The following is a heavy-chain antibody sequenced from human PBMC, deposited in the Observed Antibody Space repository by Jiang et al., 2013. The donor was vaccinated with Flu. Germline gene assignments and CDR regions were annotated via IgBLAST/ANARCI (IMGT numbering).Heavy chain of an antibody. CDR1: GGSISSGSYY. CDR3: ARGGYCSGGSCYRERYYYYYGMDV. Sequence: PGLVKPSQTLSLTCTVSGGSISSGSYYWSWIRQPAGKGLEWIGRIYTSGSTNYNPSLKSRVTISVDTSKNQFSLKLSSVTAADTAVYYCARGGYCSGGSCYRERYYYYYGMDVWGQGTTVTVSS. D-gene: IGHD2-15*01. CDR2: IYTSGST. J-gene: IGHJ6*02. V-gene: IGHV4-61*02.